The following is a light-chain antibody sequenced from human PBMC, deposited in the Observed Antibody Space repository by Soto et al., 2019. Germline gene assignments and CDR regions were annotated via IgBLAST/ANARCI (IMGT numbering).Light chain of an antibody. Sequence: DIQMTQSLSSLSASVGDTVTITCRASQSISNSLSWYQQKPGKAPKFLIYVASTLQRGVPSRFSGSGSGTDFTFPISSLQPEDVATYYCQTTFSPPYTFGQGPKLEIK. CDR3: QTTFSPPYT. V-gene: IGKV1-39*01. CDR2: VAS. J-gene: IGKJ2*01. CDR1: QSISNS.